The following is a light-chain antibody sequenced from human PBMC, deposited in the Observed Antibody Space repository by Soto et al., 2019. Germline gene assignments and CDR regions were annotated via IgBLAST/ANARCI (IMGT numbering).Light chain of an antibody. J-gene: IGLJ2*01. V-gene: IGLV3-1*01. Sequence: SYELTQPPSVSVSPGQTASIKCSGYKLGDKYVCWYQQKPGQSPVLVIYQDSKRPSGIPERFSGSNSGNTATLTISGTQAMDEADYYCQAWDSSTAVFGGGTKMTVL. CDR3: QAWDSSTAV. CDR1: KLGDKY. CDR2: QDS.